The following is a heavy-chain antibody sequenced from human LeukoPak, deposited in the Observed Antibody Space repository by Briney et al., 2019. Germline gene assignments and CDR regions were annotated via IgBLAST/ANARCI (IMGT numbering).Heavy chain of an antibody. D-gene: IGHD6-19*01. J-gene: IGHJ4*02. CDR3: AKDSRRRWLAYFGISTVFDY. CDR2: ISWNSGSI. CDR1: GFTFDDYA. V-gene: IGHV3-9*01. Sequence: GGSLRLSCAASGFTFDDYAMHWVRQAPGKGLEWVSGISWNSGSIGYADSVKGRFTISRDNAKNSLYLQMNSLRAEDTALYYCAKDSRRRWLAYFGISTVFDYWGQGTLVTVSS.